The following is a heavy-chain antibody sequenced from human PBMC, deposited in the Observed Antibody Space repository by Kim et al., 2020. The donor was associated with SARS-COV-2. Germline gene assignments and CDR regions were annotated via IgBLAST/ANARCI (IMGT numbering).Heavy chain of an antibody. Sequence: LKSRVTISVDKSNNQFSRKLSSVTAADTAVYYCARRVRITIFGVVTYFDYWGQGTLVTVSS. D-gene: IGHD3-3*01. V-gene: IGHV4-4*02. J-gene: IGHJ4*02. CDR3: ARRVRITIFGVVTYFDY.